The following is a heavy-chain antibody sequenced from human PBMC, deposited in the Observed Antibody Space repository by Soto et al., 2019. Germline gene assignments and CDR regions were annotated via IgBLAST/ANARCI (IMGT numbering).Heavy chain of an antibody. D-gene: IGHD2-2*01. V-gene: IGHV3-23*01. Sequence: GGSLRLSCAASGFTFSNYAMSWVRQAPGKGLEWVSAISGSGSSTYYADSVKGRFTISRDNSKNTLHLQKNSLRAEDTAVYYCAKDQHCSTSTCYATPYGMDVWGQGTKVT. J-gene: IGHJ6*02. CDR3: AKDQHCSTSTCYATPYGMDV. CDR2: ISGSGSST. CDR1: GFTFSNYA.